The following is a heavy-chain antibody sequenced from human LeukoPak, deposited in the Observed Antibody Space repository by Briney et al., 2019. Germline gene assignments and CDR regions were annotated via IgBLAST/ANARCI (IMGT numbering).Heavy chain of an antibody. CDR3: ATYSSGWYFRVQPKDY. CDR2: ISSSGSTI. Sequence: GGSLRLSCAASGFTFSSYEMNWVRQAPGKGLEWVSYISSSGSTIYYADSVKGRFTISRDNAKNSLYLQMNSLRAEDTAVYYCATYSSGWYFRVQPKDYWGQGTLVTVSS. J-gene: IGHJ4*02. CDR1: GFTFSSYE. V-gene: IGHV3-48*03. D-gene: IGHD6-19*01.